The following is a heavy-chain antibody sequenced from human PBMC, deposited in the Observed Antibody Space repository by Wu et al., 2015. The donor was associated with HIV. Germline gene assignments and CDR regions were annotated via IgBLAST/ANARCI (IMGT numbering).Heavy chain of an antibody. CDR3: AKGNYDFWAAHFADNWFGP. CDR1: VHLPSDYY. D-gene: IGHD3-3*01. V-gene: IGHV1-2*02. CDR2: INPKDGAT. J-gene: IGHJ5*02. Sequence: QLVAVWGGEVEERPRGRSSEGTSLARTFFGVHLPSDYYIHWSTTGPPGQGLEWMGWINPKDGATDFARKFQGRVTMTRDTSFSTAYMNLISLTSDDTAVYYCAKGNYDFWAAHFADNWFGPWGQGTLVTVSS.